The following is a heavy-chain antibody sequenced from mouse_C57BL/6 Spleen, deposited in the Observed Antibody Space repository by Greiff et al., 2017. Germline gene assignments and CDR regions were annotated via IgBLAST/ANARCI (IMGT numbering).Heavy chain of an antibody. J-gene: IGHJ1*03. V-gene: IGHV1-64*01. CDR1: GYTFTSYW. CDR3: ARDDGSRYFDV. D-gene: IGHD1-1*01. CDR2: IHPNSGST. Sequence: QVQLQQPGAELVKPGASVKLSCKASGYTFTSYWMHWVKQRPGQGLEWIGMIHPNSGSTNYNEKFKSKATLTVDKSSSTAYMQLSSLTSEDSAVYYCARDDGSRYFDVWGTGTTVTVSS.